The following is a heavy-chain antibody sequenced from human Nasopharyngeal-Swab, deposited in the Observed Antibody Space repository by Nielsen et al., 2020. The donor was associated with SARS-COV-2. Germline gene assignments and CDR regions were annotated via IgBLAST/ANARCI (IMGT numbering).Heavy chain of an antibody. D-gene: IGHD6-13*01. CDR2: IKQDGSET. CDR3: VRLSIAAAGVDF. Sequence: GESLKISCAASGFTFSGYWMSWVRQAPGKGLEWVANIKQDGSETYYADSVKGRFTISRDNAKNSLYLQMNSLRAEDTAVFYCVRLSIAAAGVDFWGQGTLVTVSS. V-gene: IGHV3-7*01. J-gene: IGHJ4*02. CDR1: GFTFSGYW.